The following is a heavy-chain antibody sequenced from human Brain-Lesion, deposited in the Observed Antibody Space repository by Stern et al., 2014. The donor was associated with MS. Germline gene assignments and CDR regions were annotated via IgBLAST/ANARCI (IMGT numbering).Heavy chain of an antibody. CDR3: ARAVRNQLLSEY. CDR2: MNPYSGNT. CDR1: GYTFSSYD. V-gene: IGHV1-8*01. D-gene: IGHD2-2*01. Sequence: MQLVESGAEVKKPGASVKVSCKASGYTFSSYDITWVRQASGHGLEWLGWMNPYSGNTGYAQKFKGRVSMTSDPSISTVYMELTSLTSVDTAVYFCARAVRNQLLSEYWGQGTLVTVSS. J-gene: IGHJ4*02.